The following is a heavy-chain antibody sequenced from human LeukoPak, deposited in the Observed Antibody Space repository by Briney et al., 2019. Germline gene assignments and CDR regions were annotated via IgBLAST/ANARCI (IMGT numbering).Heavy chain of an antibody. Sequence: PGGSLRLSCAASGFTFSNYDMHWVRQATGKGLEWVSGIGTAGDIYYPGSVKGRFTISRENAKNSLYLQMNSLRAEDTAVYYCAKVRFSCSSISCYSFDYWGQGTLVTVSS. V-gene: IGHV3-13*01. CDR1: GFTFSNYD. CDR2: IGTAGDI. J-gene: IGHJ4*02. CDR3: AKVRFSCSSISCYSFDY. D-gene: IGHD2-2*02.